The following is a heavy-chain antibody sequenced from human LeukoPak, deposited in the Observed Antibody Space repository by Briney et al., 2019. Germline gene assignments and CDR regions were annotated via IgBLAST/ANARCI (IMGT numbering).Heavy chain of an antibody. CDR3: ARDTYRFDY. J-gene: IGHJ4*02. Sequence: GGSLRLSCAASGFTVSSNYMNWVRQVPGKGLEWVSYISSASGTIYYADSVKGRFTVSRDNAKNSLYLQMNSLRAEDTAVYYCARDTYRFDYWGQGTLVTVSS. D-gene: IGHD5-12*01. CDR1: GFTVSSNY. V-gene: IGHV3-48*01. CDR2: ISSASGTI.